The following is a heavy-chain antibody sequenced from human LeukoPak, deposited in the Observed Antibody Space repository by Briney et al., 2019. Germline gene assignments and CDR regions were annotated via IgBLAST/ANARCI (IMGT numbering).Heavy chain of an antibody. Sequence: SETLSLTCTVSGGSISSYYWSWIRQPPGKGLEWIGYIYYSGSTNYNPSLKSRVTISVDTSRNQFSLKLSSVTAADTAVYYCARIIAAAGTSWFDPWGQGTLVTVSS. J-gene: IGHJ5*02. D-gene: IGHD6-13*01. CDR1: GGSISSYY. CDR3: ARIIAAAGTSWFDP. CDR2: IYYSGST. V-gene: IGHV4-59*01.